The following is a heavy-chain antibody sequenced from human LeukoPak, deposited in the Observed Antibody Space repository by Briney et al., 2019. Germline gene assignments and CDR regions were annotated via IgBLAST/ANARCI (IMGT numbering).Heavy chain of an antibody. Sequence: GGSLRLSCAASGFTVSSKYMTWVRQAPGKGLEWVSVIYSGGSTYYADSVKGRFTISRDNSKNTMYLQMNNLGAEDTAVYYCAREVEMATTLSFDYWGQGTLVTVSS. J-gene: IGHJ4*02. CDR2: IYSGGST. CDR1: GFTVSSKY. CDR3: AREVEMATTLSFDY. V-gene: IGHV3-53*01. D-gene: IGHD5-24*01.